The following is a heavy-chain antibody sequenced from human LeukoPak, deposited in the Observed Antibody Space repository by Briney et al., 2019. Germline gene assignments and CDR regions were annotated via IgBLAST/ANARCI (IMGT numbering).Heavy chain of an antibody. CDR2: ISYDGSNK. J-gene: IGHJ4*02. CDR1: GFTFSSYA. D-gene: IGHD1/OR15-1a*01. V-gene: IGHV3-30*04. CDR3: ARDTVEQAFDY. Sequence: GGSLRLSCAASGFTFSSYAMHWVRQAPGKGLEWVAVISYDGSNKYYADSVKGRFTISRDNSKNTLYLQMNSLRAEVTAVYYCARDTVEQAFDYWGQGTLVTVSS.